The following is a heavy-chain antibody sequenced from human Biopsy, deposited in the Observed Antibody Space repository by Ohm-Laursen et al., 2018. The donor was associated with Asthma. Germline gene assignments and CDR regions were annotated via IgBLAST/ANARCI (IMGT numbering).Heavy chain of an antibody. CDR3: ARGDSSGWSHYYFDY. D-gene: IGHD6-19*01. CDR1: GFTFGDYW. J-gene: IGHJ4*02. Sequence: SLRLSCTASGFTFGDYWMSWVRQVPGRGLEWVANIKHDGSENNHVDSLKGRFTISRDFSKNTLHLQMHSLRVEDTAVYYCARGDSSGWSHYYFDYWGQGTLVTVSS. V-gene: IGHV3-7*03. CDR2: IKHDGSEN.